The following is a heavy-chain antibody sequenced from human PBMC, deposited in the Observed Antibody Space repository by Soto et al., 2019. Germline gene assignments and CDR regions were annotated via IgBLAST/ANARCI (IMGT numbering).Heavy chain of an antibody. J-gene: IGHJ3*02. Sequence: EVQLLVSGGGLVQPGGSLRLSCEASGFTFSSYVMSWVRQTPGKGLEWVSAISSAGGSTNYSDSVKGRFTISRDNSKNAVYMQIKSLRDEDTAVYYCAKGDRFDSSGYYYKDAFDIWGQGTMVTVSS. D-gene: IGHD3-22*01. CDR1: GFTFSSYV. V-gene: IGHV3-23*01. CDR3: AKGDRFDSSGYYYKDAFDI. CDR2: ISSAGGST.